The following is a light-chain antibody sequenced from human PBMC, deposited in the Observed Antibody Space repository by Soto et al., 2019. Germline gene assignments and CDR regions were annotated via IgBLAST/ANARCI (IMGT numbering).Light chain of an antibody. CDR1: PAFGVV. V-gene: IGKV1-17*01. Sequence: DIQMTQSQPSLSASLEAEVTFPCRPSPAFGVVLGCFQQKPGKAPKRLIYSTSRLQSGVPSRFSGSGSGTEFTLTISSLQPEDFATYYCLQHNNYRWTFGQGTKVEIK. J-gene: IGKJ1*01. CDR2: STS. CDR3: LQHNNYRWT.